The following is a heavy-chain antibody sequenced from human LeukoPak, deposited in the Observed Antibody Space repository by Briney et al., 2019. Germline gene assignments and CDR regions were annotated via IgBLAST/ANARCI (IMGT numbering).Heavy chain of an antibody. D-gene: IGHD1-14*01. CDR3: AKRLNHNYFEH. J-gene: IGHJ4*02. V-gene: IGHV3-7*03. CDR1: GFTFSSYW. CDR2: IKLDGSEK. Sequence: PGGSLRLSCAASGFTFSSYWMSWVRQVPGKGLAWVANIKLDGSEKYYVDSVKGRFTIYRDDAKNSLYLQMTSLRAEDTAAYYCAKRLNHNYFEHWGRGALVTVSS.